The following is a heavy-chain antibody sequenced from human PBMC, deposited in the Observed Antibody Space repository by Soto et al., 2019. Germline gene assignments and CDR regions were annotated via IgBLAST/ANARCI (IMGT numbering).Heavy chain of an antibody. V-gene: IGHV3-11*01. CDR3: ARVASHCSGGSCYSQYYYYYGMDV. Sequence: PGGSLRLSCAASGFTFSDYYMSWIRQAPGKGLEWVSYISSSGSTIYYADSVKGRFTISRDNAKNSLYLQMNSLRAEDTAVYYCARVASHCSGGSCYSQYYYYYGMDVWGQGTTVTVSS. D-gene: IGHD2-15*01. CDR2: ISSSGSTI. J-gene: IGHJ6*02. CDR1: GFTFSDYY.